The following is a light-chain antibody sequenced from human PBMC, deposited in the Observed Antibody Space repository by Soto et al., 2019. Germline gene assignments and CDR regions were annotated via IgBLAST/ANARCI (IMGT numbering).Light chain of an antibody. CDR1: SGSIASNY. CDR3: QSYDSDTVI. V-gene: IGLV6-57*01. CDR2: EDN. J-gene: IGLJ2*01. Sequence: NFMLTQPHSVSESPGQTVTISCTRSSGSIASNYVQWYQQCPGSSPTIVIYEDNQRPSGVPDRFSGSIDSSSSSASLTISGLKSEDEADYYCQSYDSDTVIFGGGTKLTVL.